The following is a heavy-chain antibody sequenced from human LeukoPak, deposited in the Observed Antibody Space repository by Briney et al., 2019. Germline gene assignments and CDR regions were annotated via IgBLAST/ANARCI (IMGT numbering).Heavy chain of an antibody. V-gene: IGHV3-11*01. CDR3: ARDQEGIAAASRDYGMDV. Sequence: GGSLRLSCAASGFTFSDYYMSWIRQAPGKGLEWVSYISSSGSTIYYADSVKGRFTISRDNAKNSLYLQMNSLRAEDTAVYYCARDQEGIAAASRDYGMDVWGQGTTVTVSS. J-gene: IGHJ6*02. D-gene: IGHD6-13*01. CDR2: ISSSGSTI. CDR1: GFTFSDYY.